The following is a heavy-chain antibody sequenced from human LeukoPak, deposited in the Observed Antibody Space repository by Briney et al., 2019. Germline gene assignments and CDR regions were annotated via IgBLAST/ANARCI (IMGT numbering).Heavy chain of an antibody. D-gene: IGHD2-15*01. CDR1: GGSIASENHY. V-gene: IGHV4-39*01. Sequence: SETLSLTCTLSGGSIASENHYWAWIRQPPGKRLEWIGTIYYSGRSYYNSSLQSRATVSVDTSKNQFSLKLTSVIDADAAVYYCARQLNVVWAFDIWGQGTTVTVSS. CDR3: ARQLNVVWAFDI. CDR2: IYYSGRS. J-gene: IGHJ3*02.